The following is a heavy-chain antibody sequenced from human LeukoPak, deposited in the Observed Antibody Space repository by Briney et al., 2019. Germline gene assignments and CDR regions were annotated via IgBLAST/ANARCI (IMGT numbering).Heavy chain of an antibody. D-gene: IGHD6-19*01. Sequence: GASLRLSCAASGFTFSSYAMSWVRQAPGKGLEWVSAISGSGGSTCYADSVKGRFTISRDNSKNTLYLQMNSLRAEDTAVYYCAKDKGDSSGWLNFDYWGQGTLVTVSS. V-gene: IGHV3-23*01. CDR1: GFTFSSYA. J-gene: IGHJ4*02. CDR2: ISGSGGST. CDR3: AKDKGDSSGWLNFDY.